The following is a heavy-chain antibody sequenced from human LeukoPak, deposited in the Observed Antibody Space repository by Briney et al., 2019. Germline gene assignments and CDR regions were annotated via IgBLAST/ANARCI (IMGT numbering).Heavy chain of an antibody. V-gene: IGHV4-4*07. CDR3: ARECQWDTVLIWFGESWYNWFDP. CDR2: IYTSGST. J-gene: IGHJ5*02. CDR1: GGSLSSYY. D-gene: IGHD3-10*01. Sequence: PSETLSLTCTVSGGSLSSYYWSWIRQPAGKGLEWIGRIYTSGSTNYNPSLKSRVTMSVDTSKNQFSLKLSSVTAADTAVYYCARECQWDTVLIWFGESWYNWFDPWGQGTLVTVSS.